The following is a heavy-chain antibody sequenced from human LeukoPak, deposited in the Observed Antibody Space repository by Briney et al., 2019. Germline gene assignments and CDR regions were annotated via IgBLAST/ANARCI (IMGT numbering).Heavy chain of an antibody. Sequence: SGGSLRLSCAASGFTFSSYSMNWVRQAPGKGLEWVSYISSSRFYIYYADSVKGRFTISRDDAKNSLYLQMNSLRAEDTAVYFCARDPYYYDSSGYYGEGFDYWGQGTLVPVSS. CDR1: GFTFSSYS. J-gene: IGHJ4*02. CDR2: ISSSRFYI. V-gene: IGHV3-21*01. CDR3: ARDPYYYDSSGYYGEGFDY. D-gene: IGHD3-22*01.